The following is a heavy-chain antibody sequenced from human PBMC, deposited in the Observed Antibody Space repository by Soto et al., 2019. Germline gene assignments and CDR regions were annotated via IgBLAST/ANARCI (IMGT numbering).Heavy chain of an antibody. D-gene: IGHD3-16*01. CDR2: IYYSGST. Sequence: SETLSLTCTVSGGSVSSGSYYWSWIRQPPGKGLEWIGYIYYSGSTNYNPSLKSRVTISVDTSKNQFSLKLSSVIAADTAVYYCARDMSRHAYYYYGMDVWGQGTTVTV. CDR1: GGSVSSGSYY. V-gene: IGHV4-61*01. J-gene: IGHJ6*02. CDR3: ARDMSRHAYYYYGMDV.